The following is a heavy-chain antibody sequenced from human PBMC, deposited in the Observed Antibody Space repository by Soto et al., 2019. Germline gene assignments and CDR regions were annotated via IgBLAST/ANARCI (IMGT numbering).Heavy chain of an antibody. CDR2: INPATGAE. CDR3: ARGGGVGVAGSAAFDM. D-gene: IGHD3-3*01. Sequence: QLHLVQSGAVVKKPGASVTVSCSASGYPVTAYYMHWVRQAPGRGLEWMGGINPATGAEKYTQTCRGRVNMTRDTSTSTVFMELSGLTSEDTAVFYCARGGGVGVAGSAAFDMWGQGTLVTVSS. CDR1: GYPVTAYY. J-gene: IGHJ3*02. V-gene: IGHV1-2*02.